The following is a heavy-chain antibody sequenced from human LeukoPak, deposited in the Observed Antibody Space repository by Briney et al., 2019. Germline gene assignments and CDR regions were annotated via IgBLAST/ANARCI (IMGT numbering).Heavy chain of an antibody. CDR1: GFTFSEFW. D-gene: IGHD3-22*01. CDR3: ARSRGRYYDSSGYLPFDI. CDR2: IKEDGSKK. V-gene: IGHV3-7*01. Sequence: GGSLRLSCAASGFTFSEFWMSWVRQAPGKGLEWLANIKEDGSKKYYVDSVKGRFTISRDNAKNSLYLQMNSLRAEDTAVYYCARSRGRYYDSSGYLPFDIWGQGTMVTVSS. J-gene: IGHJ3*02.